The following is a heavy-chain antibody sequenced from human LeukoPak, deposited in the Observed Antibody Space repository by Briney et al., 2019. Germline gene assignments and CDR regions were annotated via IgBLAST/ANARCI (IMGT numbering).Heavy chain of an antibody. CDR1: GYTFTSYG. Sequence: SVKVSCKASGYTFTSYGISWVRQAPGQGLEWMGRIIPILGIANYAQKFQGRVTITADKSTSTAYMELSSLRSEDTAVYYCARYSQEGYFDYWGQGTLVTVSS. CDR3: ARYSQEGYFDY. J-gene: IGHJ4*02. D-gene: IGHD2-21*01. V-gene: IGHV1-69*04. CDR2: IIPILGIA.